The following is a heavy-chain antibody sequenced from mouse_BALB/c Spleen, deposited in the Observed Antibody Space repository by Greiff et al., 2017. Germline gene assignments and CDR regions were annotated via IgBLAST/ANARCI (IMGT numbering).Heavy chain of an antibody. Sequence: EVKLLESGPGLVKPSQSLSLTCTVTGYSITSDYAWNWIRQFPGNKLEWMGDISYSGSTSYNPSLKSRISITRDTSKNQFFLQLNSVTTEDTATYYCARRGTVVAGDYFDYWGQGTTLTVSS. CDR3: ARRGTVVAGDYFDY. CDR2: ISYSGST. D-gene: IGHD1-1*01. CDR1: GYSITSDYA. V-gene: IGHV3-2*02. J-gene: IGHJ2*01.